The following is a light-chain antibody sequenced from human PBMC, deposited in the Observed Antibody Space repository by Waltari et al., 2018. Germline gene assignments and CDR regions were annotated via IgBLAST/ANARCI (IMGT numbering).Light chain of an antibody. J-gene: IGKJ2*01. V-gene: IGKV3-15*01. CDR3: QQYNNWPWNT. CDR2: GAS. CDR1: QSVSSN. Sequence: EIVMTQSPATLSVSPGEEATLSCRASQSVSSNLAWYQQKPGQAPRLLIYGASTRSTGIPARFSGSGSGTDFTLTISSLQSEDFAVYHCQQYNNWPWNTFGQGTKLEIK.